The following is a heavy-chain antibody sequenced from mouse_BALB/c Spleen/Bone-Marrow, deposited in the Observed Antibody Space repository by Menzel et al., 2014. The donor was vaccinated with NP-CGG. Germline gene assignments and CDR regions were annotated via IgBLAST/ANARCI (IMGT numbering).Heavy chain of an antibody. Sequence: EVKLVESGGGLVQPGGFLRLSCATPGFTFTDHYMSWVRQPPGKALEWLGFIRNKANGYTTEYSASVKGRFTISRDNSQSIVYLQMNTLRAEDSATYYCARDYLYYFDYWGQGTTLTVSS. CDR1: GFTFTDHY. V-gene: IGHV7-3*02. CDR2: IRNKANGYTT. CDR3: ARDYLYYFDY. J-gene: IGHJ2*01. D-gene: IGHD2-1*01.